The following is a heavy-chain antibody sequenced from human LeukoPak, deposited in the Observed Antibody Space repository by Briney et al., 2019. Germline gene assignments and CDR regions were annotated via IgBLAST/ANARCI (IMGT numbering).Heavy chain of an antibody. D-gene: IGHD3-9*01. Sequence: GGSLRLSCAASGFTFSNYWIHWVRQAPGKGLVWVSRINSDGSNTIYADSVKGRFTISRDNAKNSLYLQMNSLRDEDTAVYYCARDDKHAFDIWGQGTMVTVSS. CDR3: ARDDKHAFDI. CDR1: GFTFSNYW. V-gene: IGHV3-74*01. J-gene: IGHJ3*02. CDR2: INSDGSNT.